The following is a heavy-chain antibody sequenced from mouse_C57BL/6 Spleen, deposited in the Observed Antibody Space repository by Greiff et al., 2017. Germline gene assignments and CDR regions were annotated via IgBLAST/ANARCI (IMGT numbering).Heavy chain of an antibody. Sequence: QVQLQQPGAELVRPGTSVKLSCKASGYTFTSYWMHWVKQRPGQGLEWIGVIDPSDSYTNYNQKFTGKATLTVDTSSSTAYMQLSSLTSEDSAVYYCARGGGSSLDAMDYWGQGTSVTVSS. D-gene: IGHD1-1*01. CDR3: ARGGGSSLDAMDY. CDR1: GYTFTSYW. J-gene: IGHJ4*01. CDR2: IDPSDSYT. V-gene: IGHV1-59*01.